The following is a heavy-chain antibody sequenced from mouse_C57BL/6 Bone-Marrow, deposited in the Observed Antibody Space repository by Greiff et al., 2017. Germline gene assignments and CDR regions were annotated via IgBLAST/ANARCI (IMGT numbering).Heavy chain of an antibody. Sequence: EVQLVESGGGLVQPKGSLKLSCAASGFSFTTYAMNWVRQAPGQGLEWVACIRSKSNNYATYYADSVKDRFTISRADSETMLYLQKNNLKAEDTAMYCCGRQGGGGYDYWGQGTTLTVSA. CDR1: GFSFTTYA. J-gene: IGHJ3*01. V-gene: IGHV10-1*01. CDR3: GRQGGGGYDY. CDR2: IRSKSNNYAT.